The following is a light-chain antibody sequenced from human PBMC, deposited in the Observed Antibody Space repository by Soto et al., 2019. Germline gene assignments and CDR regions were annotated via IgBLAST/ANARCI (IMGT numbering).Light chain of an antibody. CDR2: GAS. V-gene: IGKV3-20*01. Sequence: IVMSQSPAAVSVSPGERATLSCRASQSVSTTYLAWYQQKPGQPTRLINCGASNRATGIPNIISSRCCRKDSTLTSSRQAEDFATLYYYQRYGTPGTFGQGT. CDR1: QSVSTTY. J-gene: IGKJ5*01. CDR3: QRYGTPGT.